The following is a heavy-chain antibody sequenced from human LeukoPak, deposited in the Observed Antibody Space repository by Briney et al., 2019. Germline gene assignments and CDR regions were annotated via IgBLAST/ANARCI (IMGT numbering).Heavy chain of an antibody. CDR3: ARLSSSDWYAVDY. J-gene: IGHJ4*02. Sequence: SETLSLTCTVSGGSISSYYWSWIRQPPGKGLEWIGYIYYSGSTNYNPSLKSRVTISVDTSKNQFSLKLSSVTAADTAVYYCARLSSSDWYAVDYWGQGTLVTVSS. D-gene: IGHD6-19*01. CDR2: IYYSGST. CDR1: GGSISSYY. V-gene: IGHV4-59*01.